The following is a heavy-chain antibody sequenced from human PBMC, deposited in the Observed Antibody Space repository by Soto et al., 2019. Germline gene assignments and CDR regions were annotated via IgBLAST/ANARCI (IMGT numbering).Heavy chain of an antibody. CDR1: GCTCGSYA. CDR2: IIPILNSP. Sequence: SVKVSCKASGCTCGSYAITWVRRAPGQGLEWLGGIIPILNSPAYAQKFQARVVITADEITNTAYMELNSLRFDDTAVYYCARQAPYRTSATCPKFHDLDVWA. D-gene: IGHD2-2*01. V-gene: IGHV1-69*13. CDR3: ARQAPYRTSATCPKFHDLDV. J-gene: IGHJ6*02.